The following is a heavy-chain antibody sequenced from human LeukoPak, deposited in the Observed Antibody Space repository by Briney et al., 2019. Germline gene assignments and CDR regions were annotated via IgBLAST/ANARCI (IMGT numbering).Heavy chain of an antibody. Sequence: GGSLRLSCAASGFTFSSYAMSWVRQAPGKGLEWGSAISGGGGSTYYADSVKGRFTISRDNSKNTLYLQMNSLRAEDTAVYYCAKESANWGYNWFDPWGQGTLVTVSS. CDR2: ISGGGGST. CDR1: GFTFSSYA. J-gene: IGHJ5*02. CDR3: AKESANWGYNWFDP. V-gene: IGHV3-23*01. D-gene: IGHD7-27*01.